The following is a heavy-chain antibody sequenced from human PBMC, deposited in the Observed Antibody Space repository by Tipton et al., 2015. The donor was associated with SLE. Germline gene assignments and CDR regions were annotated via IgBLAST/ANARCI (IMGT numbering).Heavy chain of an antibody. CDR3: ARYSSISAQGFQH. Sequence: TLSLACTVSGASISSHQWSWIRQPPGKGLEWIGHIHYSGSTSNNPSLKSRVTISVDTSKNQFSLKLSSVTAADTAVYYCARYSSISAQGFQHWGQGALVTVSS. D-gene: IGHD2-2*01. V-gene: IGHV4-59*11. CDR2: IHYSGST. CDR1: GASISSHQ. J-gene: IGHJ1*01.